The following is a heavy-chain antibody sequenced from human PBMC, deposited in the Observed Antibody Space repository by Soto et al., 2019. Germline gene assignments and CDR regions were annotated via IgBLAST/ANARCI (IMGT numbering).Heavy chain of an antibody. J-gene: IGHJ4*02. Sequence: QVQLQESGPGLVKPSETLSLTCTVSGGSISNHYWSWIRQPPGKGLEWIGYIYYNGNTNYNPPLKSRFTMSVDTSKNQISLKLSPVTAADTAVYYCTRANWYSEYWGQGTLVTVSS. V-gene: IGHV4-59*11. D-gene: IGHD7-27*01. CDR2: IYYNGNT. CDR3: TRANWYSEY. CDR1: GGSISNHY.